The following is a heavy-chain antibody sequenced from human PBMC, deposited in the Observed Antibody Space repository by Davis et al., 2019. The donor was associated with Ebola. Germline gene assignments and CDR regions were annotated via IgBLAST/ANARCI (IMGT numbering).Heavy chain of an antibody. CDR2: ISSRSTYI. CDR3: ARDLRFGEFLYMWFFDL. V-gene: IGHV3-21*01. D-gene: IGHD3-10*01. CDR1: GFTFSNYW. J-gene: IGHJ2*01. Sequence: GGSLRLSCAASGFTFSNYWMNWVRQAPGEGLEWVSSISSRSTYIDYADSLKGRFTVSRDDAKNSLYLQMNSLRAEDTAVYYCARDLRFGEFLYMWFFDLWGRGTLVTVSS.